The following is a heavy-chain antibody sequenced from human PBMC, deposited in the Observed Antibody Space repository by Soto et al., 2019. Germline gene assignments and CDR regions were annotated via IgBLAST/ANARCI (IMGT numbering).Heavy chain of an antibody. Sequence: ASVKVSCKASGGTFSSYAISWVRQAPGQGLEWMGGIIPIFGTANYAQKFQGRVTITADESTSTAYMELSSLRSEDTAVYYCARDRGAVKCYYYGMDVWGQGTTVTVSS. V-gene: IGHV1-69*13. CDR1: GGTFSSYA. CDR3: ARDRGAVKCYYYGMDV. CDR2: IIPIFGTA. J-gene: IGHJ6*02. D-gene: IGHD3-10*01.